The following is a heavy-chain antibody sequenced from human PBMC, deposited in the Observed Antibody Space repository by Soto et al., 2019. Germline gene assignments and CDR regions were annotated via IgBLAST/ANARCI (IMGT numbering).Heavy chain of an antibody. CDR1: GFNFITYS. CDR2: IYSGGST. D-gene: IGHD3-22*01. Sequence: GGSLRLSCAASGFNFITYSMSWVRQAPGKGLEWVSVIYSGGSTYYADSVKGRFTISRDNAKNSLYLQMNSLRAEDTVVYYCARDYYASRVYWAPFDYGGQGPLVTVSS. V-gene: IGHV3-66*01. CDR3: ARDYYASRVYWAPFDY. J-gene: IGHJ4*02.